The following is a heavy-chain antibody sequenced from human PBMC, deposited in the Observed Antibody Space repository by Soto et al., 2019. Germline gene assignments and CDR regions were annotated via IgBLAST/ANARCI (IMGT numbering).Heavy chain of an antibody. CDR2: IKRNADGGTA. Sequence: SLRLSCAASGFTFSNAWVSWVRQAPGKGLEWVGRIKRNADGGTADYAAPVKGRFTISRDDSKNTLYLQMNSLKTEDTAVYYCTTAATTVTTIDYWGQGTLVTVSS. V-gene: IGHV3-15*01. J-gene: IGHJ4*02. D-gene: IGHD4-17*01. CDR1: GFTFSNAW. CDR3: TTAATTVTTIDY.